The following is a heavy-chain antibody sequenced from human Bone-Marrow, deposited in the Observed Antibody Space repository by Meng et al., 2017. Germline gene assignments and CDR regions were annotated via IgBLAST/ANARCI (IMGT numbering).Heavy chain of an antibody. Sequence: GESLKISCAAAGFTFSNAWMSWVRQAPGKGLEWVGRIKSKTDGGTTDYAVPVKGRFTISRDDSKNTLYLQMNSLKTADTAVYYCTTGFHCSGGSCYSAGAFDIWGQGTMVTVSS. D-gene: IGHD2-15*01. CDR3: TTGFHCSGGSCYSAGAFDI. CDR2: IKSKTDGGTT. CDR1: GFTFSNAW. V-gene: IGHV3-15*01. J-gene: IGHJ3*02.